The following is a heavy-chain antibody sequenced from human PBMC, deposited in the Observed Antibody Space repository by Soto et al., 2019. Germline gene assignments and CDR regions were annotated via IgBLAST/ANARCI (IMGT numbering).Heavy chain of an antibody. CDR1: GGSISSSNW. V-gene: IGHV4-4*02. CDR2: IYHSGNS. Sequence: SETLSLTCAVSGGSISSSNWWSWVRQPPGRGLEWIGEIYHSGNSNYNPSLKSRVTLSVDTSKNQFSLKLSSVTAADTAVYYCASASYYYDSSGYSSGPDAFDIWGQGTMVTVS. J-gene: IGHJ3*02. CDR3: ASASYYYDSSGYSSGPDAFDI. D-gene: IGHD3-22*01.